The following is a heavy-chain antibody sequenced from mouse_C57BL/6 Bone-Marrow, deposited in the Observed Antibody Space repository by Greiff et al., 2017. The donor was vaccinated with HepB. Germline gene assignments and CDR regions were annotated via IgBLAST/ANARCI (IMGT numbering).Heavy chain of an antibody. J-gene: IGHJ2*01. V-gene: IGHV1-69*01. CDR2: IDPSDSYT. Sequence: QVQLQQPGAELVMPGASVKLSCKASGYTFTSYWMHWVKQRPGQGLEWIGEIDPSDSYTNYNQKFKGKSTLTVDKSSSTAYMQLSSLTSEDSAVYYCARRGKGLFDYWGQGTTRTVSS. CDR3: ARRGKGLFDY. D-gene: IGHD3-3*01. CDR1: GYTFTSYW.